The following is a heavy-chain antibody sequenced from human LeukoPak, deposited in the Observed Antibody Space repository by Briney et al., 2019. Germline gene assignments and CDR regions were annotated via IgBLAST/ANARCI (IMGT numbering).Heavy chain of an antibody. CDR2: ISSSSSTI. Sequence: PRGSLRLSCAASGFTFSSYSMNWVRQAPGKGLEWVSYISSSSSTIYYADSVKGRFTISRDNAKNSLYLQMNSLRDEDTAVYYCASTPATWELLNYWGQGTLVTVSS. CDR3: ASTPATWELLNY. V-gene: IGHV3-48*02. D-gene: IGHD1-26*01. J-gene: IGHJ4*02. CDR1: GFTFSSYS.